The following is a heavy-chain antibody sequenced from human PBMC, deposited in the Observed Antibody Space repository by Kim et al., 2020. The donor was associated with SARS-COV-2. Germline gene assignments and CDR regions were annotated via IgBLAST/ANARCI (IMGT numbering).Heavy chain of an antibody. J-gene: IGHJ6*02. CDR2: ISSSSSYI. D-gene: IGHD6-19*01. CDR3: ARESSSGWENPNYYYYYGMDV. V-gene: IGHV3-21*01. CDR1: GFTFSSYS. Sequence: GGSLRLSCAASGFTFSSYSMNWVRQAPGKGLEWVSSISSSSSYIYYADSVKGRFTISRDNAKNSLYLQMNSLRAEDTAVYYCARESSSGWENPNYYYYYGMDVWGQGTTVTVSS.